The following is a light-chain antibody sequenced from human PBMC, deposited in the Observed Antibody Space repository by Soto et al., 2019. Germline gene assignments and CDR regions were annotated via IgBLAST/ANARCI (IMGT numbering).Light chain of an antibody. CDR3: SSYAGSNNLV. V-gene: IGLV2-8*01. Sequence: QAVVTQPPSASGSPGQSVTISCTGTSSDVGGYNYVSWYQQHPGKAPKLMIYEVSKRPSGVPDRFSGPKSGNTASLTVSGLQAEDEADYYCSSYAGSNNLVFGGGTKLTVL. J-gene: IGLJ2*01. CDR2: EVS. CDR1: SSDVGGYNY.